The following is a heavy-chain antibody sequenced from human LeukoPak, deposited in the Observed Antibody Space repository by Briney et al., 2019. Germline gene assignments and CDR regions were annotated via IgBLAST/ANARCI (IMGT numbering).Heavy chain of an antibody. CDR3: ARVPYRGHGRGPPCDI. D-gene: IGHD5-12*01. V-gene: IGHV6-1*01. J-gene: IGHJ3*02. Sequence: SQTLSLTCAISGDSVSSNSAAWNWIRQSPSRGLEWLGRTYYRSKWYNDYAVSVKSRITINPDTSKNQFSLHLNSVTPEDTAVYYCARVPYRGHGRGPPCDIWGQGTMVTVSS. CDR2: TYYRSKWYN. CDR1: GDSVSSNSAA.